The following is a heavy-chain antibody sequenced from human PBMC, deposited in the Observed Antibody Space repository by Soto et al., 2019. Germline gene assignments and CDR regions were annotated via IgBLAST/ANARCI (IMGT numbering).Heavy chain of an antibody. Sequence: GGSLRLSCAASRFTFSSYSMNWVRQAPGKGLEWVSSISSSSNYIYYADSVKGRFTISRDNAKNSLYLQMNSLRAEDTAFYYCATVGNSSGYYLWGQGTLVTVSS. CDR1: RFTFSSYS. J-gene: IGHJ4*02. D-gene: IGHD3-22*01. V-gene: IGHV3-21*01. CDR3: ATVGNSSGYYL. CDR2: ISSSSNYI.